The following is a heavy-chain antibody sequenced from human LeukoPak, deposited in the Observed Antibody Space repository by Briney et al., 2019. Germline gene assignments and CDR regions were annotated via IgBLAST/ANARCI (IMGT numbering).Heavy chain of an antibody. CDR3: AREELGSSLGFDP. Sequence: GGSLRLSCAASGFTFSSYTIHWVRQPPGKGLEWVAVISFDGSNKYYADSVKGRFTISRDSSKNTLYLQMNSLRAEDTAVYYCAREELGSSLGFDPWGQGTLVTVSS. D-gene: IGHD3-16*01. CDR2: ISFDGSNK. V-gene: IGHV3-30-3*01. CDR1: GFTFSSYT. J-gene: IGHJ5*02.